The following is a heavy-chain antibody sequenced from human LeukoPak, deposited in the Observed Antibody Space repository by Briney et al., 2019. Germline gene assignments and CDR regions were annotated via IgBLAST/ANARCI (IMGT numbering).Heavy chain of an antibody. V-gene: IGHV4-4*07. CDR2: IYTSGST. J-gene: IGHJ4*02. D-gene: IGHD1-26*01. CDR3: ARVGIVGATFDY. CDR1: GGSSSSYY. Sequence: SETLSLTCTVSGGSSSSYYWSWIRQPAGKGLEWIGRIYTSGSTNYNPSLKSRVTISVDTSKNQFSLKLSSVTAADTAVYYCARVGIVGATFDYWGQGTLVTVSS.